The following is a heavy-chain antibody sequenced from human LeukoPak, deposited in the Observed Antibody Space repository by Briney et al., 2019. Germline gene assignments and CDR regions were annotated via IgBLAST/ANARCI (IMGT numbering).Heavy chain of an antibody. Sequence: SETLSLTCAVYGGSISSYYWSWIRQPPGKGLEWIGYIYYSGSTNYNPSLKSRVTISVDTSKNQFSLKLSSVTAADTAVYYCARHRSAAALDYWGQGTLVTVSS. CDR1: GGSISSYY. V-gene: IGHV4-59*08. CDR3: ARHRSAAALDY. J-gene: IGHJ4*02. D-gene: IGHD6-13*01. CDR2: IYYSGST.